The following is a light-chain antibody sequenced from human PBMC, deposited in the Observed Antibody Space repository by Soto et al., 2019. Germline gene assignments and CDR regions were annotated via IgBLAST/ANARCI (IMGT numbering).Light chain of an antibody. CDR2: GAS. Sequence: EIVMTHSPATLSVSPGARATLSCRASQSVSSNLAWYQQKPGQAPRLLIYGASTRATGIPARFSGSGSGTEFTLTISSLQSEDFAVYYCQQYKNWPTFGPGTKVDIK. V-gene: IGKV3-15*01. CDR3: QQYKNWPT. CDR1: QSVSSN. J-gene: IGKJ3*01.